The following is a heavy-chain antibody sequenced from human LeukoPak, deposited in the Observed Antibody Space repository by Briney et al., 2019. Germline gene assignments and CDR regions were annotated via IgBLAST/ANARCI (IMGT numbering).Heavy chain of an antibody. Sequence: GGSLRLSCAASGFTVSSNYMSWVRQAPGKGLEWVSVIYSGGSTYYADSVKGRFTISRDNSKNTLYLQMNSLRAEDTAVYYCARDRVAAAVPFDYWGQGPLVTVSS. V-gene: IGHV3-66*01. CDR1: GFTVSSNY. CDR3: ARDRVAAAVPFDY. D-gene: IGHD6-13*01. J-gene: IGHJ4*02. CDR2: IYSGGST.